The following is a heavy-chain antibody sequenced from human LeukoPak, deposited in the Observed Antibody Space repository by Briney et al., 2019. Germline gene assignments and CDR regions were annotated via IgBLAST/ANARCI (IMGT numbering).Heavy chain of an antibody. D-gene: IGHD4-17*01. CDR1: GFTFSSYA. Sequence: GGSLRLSCAAPGFTFSSYAMHWVRQAPGKGLEWVAVISYDGSNKYYADSVKGRFTISRDNSKNTLYLQMNSLRAEDTAVYYCARDRGTYGDYGPHYYYYGMDVWGQGTTVTVSS. CDR2: ISYDGSNK. V-gene: IGHV3-30-3*01. CDR3: ARDRGTYGDYGPHYYYYGMDV. J-gene: IGHJ6*02.